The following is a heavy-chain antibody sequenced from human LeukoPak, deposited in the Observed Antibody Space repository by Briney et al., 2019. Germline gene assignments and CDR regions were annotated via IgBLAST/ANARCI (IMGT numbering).Heavy chain of an antibody. CDR3: ASTTSGGARGAFDI. CDR1: GFTFSSYA. V-gene: IGHV3-30-3*01. Sequence: GGSLRLSCAASGFTFSSYAMHWVRQAPGKGLEWVAVISYDGSNKYYADSVKGRFTISRDNSKNTLYPQMNSLRAEDTAVYYCASTTSGGARGAFDIWGQGTMVTVSS. CDR2: ISYDGSNK. J-gene: IGHJ3*02. D-gene: IGHD3-3*01.